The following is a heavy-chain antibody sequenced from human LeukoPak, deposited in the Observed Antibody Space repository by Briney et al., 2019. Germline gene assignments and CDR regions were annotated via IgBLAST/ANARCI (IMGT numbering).Heavy chain of an antibody. CDR2: ISSSSSYT. CDR1: GFTFSDCY. V-gene: IGHV3-11*06. D-gene: IGHD5-18*01. J-gene: IGHJ4*02. Sequence: KPGGSLRLSCAASGFTFSDCYMSWIRQAPGKGLEWVSYISSSSSYTNYADSVKGRFTISRDNAKNSLYLQMNSLRAEDTAVYYCARTGRRGYSYGKNYYFDYWGQGTLVTVSS. CDR3: ARTGRRGYSYGKNYYFDY.